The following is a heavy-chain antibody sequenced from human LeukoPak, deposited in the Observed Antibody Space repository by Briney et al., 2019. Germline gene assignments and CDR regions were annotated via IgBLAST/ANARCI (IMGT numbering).Heavy chain of an antibody. Sequence: SETLSLTCAVYGGSFSGYYWSWIRQPPGKGLEWIGEINHSGSTNYNPSLKSRVTISVDPSKNQFSLKLSSVTAADTAVYYCARRRGLGYCSGGSCSGAFDIWGQGTMVTVSS. V-gene: IGHV4-34*01. D-gene: IGHD2-15*01. CDR3: ARRRGLGYCSGGSCSGAFDI. CDR2: INHSGST. CDR1: GGSFSGYY. J-gene: IGHJ3*02.